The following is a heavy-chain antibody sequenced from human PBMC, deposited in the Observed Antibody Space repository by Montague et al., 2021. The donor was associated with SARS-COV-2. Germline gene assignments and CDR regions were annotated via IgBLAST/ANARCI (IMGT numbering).Heavy chain of an antibody. CDR1: GGSISSGSYY. CDR3: ARERRYYDYVWGSYGFDP. J-gene: IGHJ5*02. Sequence: TLSLTCTVSGGSISSGSYYWSWIRQPAGKGLEWIGRIYTSESTNYNPSLKSRVTISVDTSKNQFSLKLSSVTAADTAVYYCARERRYYDYVWGSYGFDPWGQGTLVTVSS. CDR2: IYTSEST. D-gene: IGHD3-16*01. V-gene: IGHV4-61*02.